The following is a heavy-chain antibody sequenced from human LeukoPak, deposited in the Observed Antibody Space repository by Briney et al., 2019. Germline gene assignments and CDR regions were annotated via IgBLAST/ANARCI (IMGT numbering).Heavy chain of an antibody. D-gene: IGHD3-16*01. CDR1: GASISHFS. V-gene: IGHV4-59*08. CDR2: IYTSGST. J-gene: IGHJ6*03. Sequence: SETLSLTCTVSGASISHFSWTWMRQPPGKGLEWIGYIYTSGSTNYNPSLKSRVTISVDTSKNQFSLKLRSVTAADTAVYYCARHLRPWPGGFFHHYYMDVWGRGTTVTVSS. CDR3: ARHLRPWPGGFFHHYYMDV.